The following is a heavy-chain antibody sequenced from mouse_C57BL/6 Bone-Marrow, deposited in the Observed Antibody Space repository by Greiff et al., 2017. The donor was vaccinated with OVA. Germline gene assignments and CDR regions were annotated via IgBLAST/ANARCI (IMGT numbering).Heavy chain of an antibody. CDR2: IYPRSGNT. V-gene: IGHV1-81*01. Sequence: VQLQQSGAELARPGASVKLSCKASGYTFTSYGIRWGKQGTGQGLEWVGEIYPRSGNTYYNEKFKGKATLTADKSSSTAYLELRSLTSEDSAVYFCAYDSSNAMDDWGKGTSVTASS. CDR3: AYDSSNAMDD. D-gene: IGHD2-4*01. CDR1: GYTFTSYG. J-gene: IGHJ4*01.